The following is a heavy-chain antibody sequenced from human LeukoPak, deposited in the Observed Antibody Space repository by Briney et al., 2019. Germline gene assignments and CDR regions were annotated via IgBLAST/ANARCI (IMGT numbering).Heavy chain of an antibody. J-gene: IGHJ4*02. CDR3: ARDVMAARFDY. CDR1: GFTFSTYS. V-gene: IGHV3-21*01. D-gene: IGHD6-6*01. CDR2: ISSSSSYI. Sequence: GSLRLSCAASGFTFSTYSINWVRQAPGKGLEWVSSISSSSSYIFYADSVKGRFTISRDNAKDSLYLQMNSLRTEDTAVYYCARDVMAARFDYWGQGTLVTVSS.